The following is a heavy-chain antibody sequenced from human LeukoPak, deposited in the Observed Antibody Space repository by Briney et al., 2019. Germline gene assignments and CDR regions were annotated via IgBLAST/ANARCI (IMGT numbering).Heavy chain of an antibody. D-gene: IGHD3-9*01. V-gene: IGHV1-18*01. CDR3: AREAYDILTGYYNGRAFDI. J-gene: IGHJ3*02. CDR1: GYTFTSYG. Sequence: ASVKVSCTASGYTFTSYGISWVRQAPGQGLEWMGWISAYNGNTNYAQKLQGRVTMTTDTSTSTAYMELRSLRSDDTAVYYCAREAYDILTGYYNGRAFDIWGQGTMVTVSS. CDR2: ISAYNGNT.